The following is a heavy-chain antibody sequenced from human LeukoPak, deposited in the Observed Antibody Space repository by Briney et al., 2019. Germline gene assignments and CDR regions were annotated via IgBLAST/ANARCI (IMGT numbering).Heavy chain of an antibody. CDR2: ISHTEGT. CDR3: ARIRCGHSGSVCYNH. Sequence: SETLSLTCGVFGVSINYFYWSWIGQSPGRGLEWIGEISHTEGTRYNPSLASRVTMSVGTVENQMSLKLIFVTAADTAVYYCARIRCGHSGSVCYNHWGLGTLVTVSS. CDR1: GVSINYFY. V-gene: IGHV4-34*01. J-gene: IGHJ4*02. D-gene: IGHD2-21*01.